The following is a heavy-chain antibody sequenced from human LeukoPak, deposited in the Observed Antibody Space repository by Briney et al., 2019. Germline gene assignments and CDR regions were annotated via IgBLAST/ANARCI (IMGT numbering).Heavy chain of an antibody. CDR2: ISAYNGNT. CDR3: ARVPGDFWSGYLSY. V-gene: IGHV1-18*01. Sequence: ASVKVSCKASGYTFTSYGISWVRQAPGQGLEWMGWISAYNGNTNYAQKLQGRVTMTTDTSTSTAYMELRSLRSDDTAVYYCARVPGDFWSGYLSYWGQGTLVTVSS. CDR1: GYTFTSYG. D-gene: IGHD3-3*01. J-gene: IGHJ4*02.